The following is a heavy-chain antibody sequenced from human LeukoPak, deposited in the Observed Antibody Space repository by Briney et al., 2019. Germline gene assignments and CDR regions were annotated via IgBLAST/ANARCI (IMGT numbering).Heavy chain of an antibody. J-gene: IGHJ4*02. CDR2: ISWNSGSI. D-gene: IGHD6-13*01. Sequence: GGSLRLSCAASGFTFDDYAMHWVRHAPGKGLEWVSGISWNSGSIGYADSVKGRFTISRDNAKNSLYLQMNSLRAEDMALYYCAKDYRSSSWYYFDYWGQGTLVTVSS. CDR3: AKDYRSSSWYYFDY. V-gene: IGHV3-9*03. CDR1: GFTFDDYA.